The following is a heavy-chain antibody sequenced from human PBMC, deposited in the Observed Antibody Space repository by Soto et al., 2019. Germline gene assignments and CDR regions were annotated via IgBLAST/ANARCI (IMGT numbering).Heavy chain of an antibody. CDR2: ISAYNGNT. V-gene: IGHV1-18*01. Sequence: QVPLVQSGAEVKKPGASVKVSCKASGYTFTSYGISWVRQAPGQGLEWMGWISAYNGNTNYAQKLQGRVTMTTDTSTSTAYMELRSLRSDDTAVYYCASVGGYCSGGSCPAFDIWGQGTMVTVSS. D-gene: IGHD2-15*01. CDR1: GYTFTSYG. CDR3: ASVGGYCSGGSCPAFDI. J-gene: IGHJ3*02.